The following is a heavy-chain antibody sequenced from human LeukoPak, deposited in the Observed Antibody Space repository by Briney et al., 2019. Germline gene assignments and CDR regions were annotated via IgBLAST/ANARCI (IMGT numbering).Heavy chain of an antibody. CDR2: IIPIFGTA. J-gene: IGHJ4*02. CDR1: GYTFTGYY. D-gene: IGHD3-10*01. CDR3: ARDRKGTGLLWFGDEYYFDY. V-gene: IGHV1-69*13. Sequence: GASVKVSCKASGYTFTGYYIHWVRQAPGQGLEWMGGIIPIFGTANYAQKFQGRVTITADESTSTAYMELSSLRSEDTAVYYCARDRKGTGLLWFGDEYYFDYRGQGTLVTVSS.